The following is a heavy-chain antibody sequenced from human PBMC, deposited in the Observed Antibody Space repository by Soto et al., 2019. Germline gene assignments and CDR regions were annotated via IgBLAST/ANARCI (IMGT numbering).Heavy chain of an antibody. CDR1: GGSISSGGYY. J-gene: IGHJ5*02. V-gene: IGHV4-31*03. CDR2: IYYSGST. Sequence: PSETLSLTCTVSGGSISSGGYYWSWIRQHPGKGLEWIGYIYYSGSTYYNPSLKSRVTISVDTSKNQFSLKLSSVTAADTAVYYCARAVDDSSGNWFDPWAQGTLVTVSS. D-gene: IGHD3-22*01. CDR3: ARAVDDSSGNWFDP.